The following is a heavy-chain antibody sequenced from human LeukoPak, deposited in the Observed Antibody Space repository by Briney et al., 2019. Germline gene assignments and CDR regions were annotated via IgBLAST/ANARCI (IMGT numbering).Heavy chain of an antibody. CDR2: IWHDGSNK. CDR1: GFTFSSYG. Sequence: GRSLRLSCAASGFTFSSYGMHWVRQAPGKGLEWVAVIWHDGSNKYYADSVKGRFTISRDNAKNSLYLQMNSLRAEDTAVYYCARFSLYDNSGYYSWLFDFWGQGTLVTVSS. D-gene: IGHD3-22*01. CDR3: ARFSLYDNSGYYSWLFDF. V-gene: IGHV3-33*01. J-gene: IGHJ4*02.